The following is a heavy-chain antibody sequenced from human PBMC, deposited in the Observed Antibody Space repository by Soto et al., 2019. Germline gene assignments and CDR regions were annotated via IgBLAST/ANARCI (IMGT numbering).Heavy chain of an antibody. V-gene: IGHV3-30-3*01. Sequence: QVQLVESGGGVVQPGRSLRLSCAASGFTFSSYAMHWVRQAPGKGLEWVAVISYDGRNKYYADSVKGRFTISRDNSKNTLYLQMTSLRAEDTAVYYCARDHSSGCGYWGQGTLVTVSS. J-gene: IGHJ4*02. D-gene: IGHD6-19*01. CDR1: GFTFSSYA. CDR2: ISYDGRNK. CDR3: ARDHSSGCGY.